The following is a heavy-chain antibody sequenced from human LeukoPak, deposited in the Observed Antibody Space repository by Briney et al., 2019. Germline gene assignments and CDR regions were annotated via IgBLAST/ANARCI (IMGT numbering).Heavy chain of an antibody. CDR3: ARDHSSYFDWLLPSALGMDV. Sequence: ASVKVSCKASGYTFTGYYMHWVRQAPGQGLEWMGWINPNSGGTNYAQKFQGWVTMTRDTSISTAYMELSRLRSDDTAVYYCARDHSSYFDWLLPSALGMDVWGQGTTVTSP. CDR1: GYTFTGYY. D-gene: IGHD3-9*01. CDR2: INPNSGGT. J-gene: IGHJ6*02. V-gene: IGHV1-2*04.